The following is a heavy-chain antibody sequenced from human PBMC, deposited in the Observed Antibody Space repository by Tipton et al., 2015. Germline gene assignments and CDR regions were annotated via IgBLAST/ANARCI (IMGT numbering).Heavy chain of an antibody. D-gene: IGHD4-23*01. CDR1: GGSVSSGTYY. Sequence: TLSLTCTVSGGSVSSGTYYWSWIRQPPGKGLEWIGYIYYSGSTNYNPSLKSRVTISIDTSKNQFSLKLRSVTAADTAVYYCARARGRHGGLFDSWGQGILVTVSS. V-gene: IGHV4-61*01. J-gene: IGHJ4*02. CDR3: ARARGRHGGLFDS. CDR2: IYYSGST.